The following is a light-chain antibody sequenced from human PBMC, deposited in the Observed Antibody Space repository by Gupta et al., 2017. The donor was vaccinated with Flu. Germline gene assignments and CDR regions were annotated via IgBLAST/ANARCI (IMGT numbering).Light chain of an antibody. J-gene: IGKJ4*01. CDR1: HGVGNF. V-gene: IGKV3-11*01. CDR2: DAS. CDR3: HQRSDWPAT. Sequence: EIVLTQSPATLSPSPGERATLSCRASHGVGNFLAWYQQKPGQSPRLLIYDASKRATGTPGRFSGSGSGTYFTLTISFLEPEDFALYYCHQRSDWPATFGGGTKIEIK.